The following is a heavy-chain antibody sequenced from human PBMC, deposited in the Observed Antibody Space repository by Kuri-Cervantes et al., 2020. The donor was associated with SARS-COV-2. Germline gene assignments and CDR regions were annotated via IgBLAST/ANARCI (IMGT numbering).Heavy chain of an antibody. J-gene: IGHJ6*03. Sequence: GESLKISCAASGFTFDDYGMSWVRQAPGKGLEWVSGINWNGGSTGYADSVKGRFTISRDNAKNSLYLEMDSLRADDTAVYYCAKDQLEQWLVYYYYMDVWGKGTTVTVSS. V-gene: IGHV3-20*04. CDR2: INWNGGST. D-gene: IGHD6-19*01. CDR3: AKDQLEQWLVYYYYMDV. CDR1: GFTFDDYG.